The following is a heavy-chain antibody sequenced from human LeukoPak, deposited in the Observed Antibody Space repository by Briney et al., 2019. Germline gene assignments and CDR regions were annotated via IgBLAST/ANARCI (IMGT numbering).Heavy chain of an antibody. V-gene: IGHV3-23*01. CDR3: AKDDERFDY. CDR1: GLTFSNYG. J-gene: IGHJ4*02. D-gene: IGHD5-24*01. Sequence: GGSLRLSCAASGLTFSNYGMSWVRQAPGKGLEWVSAISGSGGSTYYADSVKGRFTISRDNSKNTLYLQMNSLSAEDTAVYYCAKDDERFDYWGQGTLVTVSS. CDR2: ISGSGGST.